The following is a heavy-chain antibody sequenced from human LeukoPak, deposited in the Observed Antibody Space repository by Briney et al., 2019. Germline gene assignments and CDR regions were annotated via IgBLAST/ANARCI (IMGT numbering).Heavy chain of an antibody. CDR2: TYYRSRWYN. V-gene: IGHV6-1*01. D-gene: IGHD6-19*01. J-gene: IGHJ5*01. CDR1: GDSVSSNSAA. Sequence: SQTLSLTCAISGDSVSSNSAAWNWIRQSPSRVLERQGRTYYRSRWYNDYTVSLKSRITINHDTSKNQFSLQLTSVTPDDSSVYFCARDPGAGHRNWFDPWGQGTLVTVSS. CDR3: ARDPGAGHRNWFDP.